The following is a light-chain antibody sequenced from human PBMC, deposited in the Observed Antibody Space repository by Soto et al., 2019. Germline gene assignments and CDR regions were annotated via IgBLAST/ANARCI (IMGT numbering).Light chain of an antibody. CDR2: EVT. J-gene: IGLJ1*01. CDR3: NSYTSNNTSV. CDR1: SNTIGGYNV. Sequence: QSALTQPASVSGSPGQSITISCTGSSNTIGGYNVVSWYQQHPGKAPKLIIYEVTDRPSGVSNRFSGSKSGNTASLTISGLRAEDEADYYCNSYTSNNTSVFGTGTKFTVL. V-gene: IGLV2-14*01.